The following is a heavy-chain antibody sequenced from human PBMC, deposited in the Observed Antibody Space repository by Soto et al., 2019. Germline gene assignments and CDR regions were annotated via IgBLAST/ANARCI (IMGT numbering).Heavy chain of an antibody. CDR1: GLTFSNFA. V-gene: IGHV3-23*01. J-gene: IGHJ3*01. CDR2: ISDSGGST. CDR3: VKEGSGWYSRGCFDF. D-gene: IGHD6-19*01. Sequence: LRLSCAASGLTFSNFAMNWVRQAPGKGLEWVSNISDSGGSTYYADSVKGRFTISRDNSKSTLYLQMNSLRGRDTAIYYCVKEGSGWYSRGCFDFWGRGTMVTVSS.